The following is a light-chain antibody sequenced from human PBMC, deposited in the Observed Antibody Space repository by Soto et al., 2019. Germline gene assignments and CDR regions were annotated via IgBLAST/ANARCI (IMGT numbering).Light chain of an antibody. J-gene: IGLJ3*02. CDR2: ADT. CDR1: SSDIGSYNF. Sequence: QSALTQPASVSGSPGQSITISCTGASSDIGSYNFVSWYQQHPGKAPKLMIYADTKRPSGVSNRFSGAKSGNTASLTISGLPAEDESDYYCCSYAGRSTWVFGGGTKLTVL. CDR3: CSYAGRSTWV. V-gene: IGLV2-23*01.